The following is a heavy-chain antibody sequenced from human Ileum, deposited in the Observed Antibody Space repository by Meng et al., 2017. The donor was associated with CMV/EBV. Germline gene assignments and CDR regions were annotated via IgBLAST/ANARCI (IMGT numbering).Heavy chain of an antibody. CDR2: IRHSGSA. CDR3: AREGVGATGDY. CDR1: GGAISSNNW. J-gene: IGHJ4*02. V-gene: IGHV4-4*02. D-gene: IGHD1-26*01. Sequence: TCAGSGGAISSNNWGRWVREPPGKGPEWMGEIRHSGSANYKPALKSRGTISIDKSKNQFSLKLSSVTAADTAIYYCAREGVGATGDYWGQGTLVTVSS.